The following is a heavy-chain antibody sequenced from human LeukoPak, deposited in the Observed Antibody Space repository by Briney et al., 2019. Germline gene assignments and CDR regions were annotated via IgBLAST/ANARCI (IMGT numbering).Heavy chain of an antibody. V-gene: IGHV3-48*01. CDR3: ARGEQLWSFDY. D-gene: IGHD5-18*01. CDR2: MSSSSTSI. J-gene: IGHJ4*02. Sequence: GGSLRLSCVASGFTFSSYSRNWVRQTPGKGLEWVSYMSSSSTSIYYADSVKGRFTIARDNAKNSLYLQMNSLRVEDTAVYYCARGEQLWSFDYWGQGTLVTVSS. CDR1: GFTFSSYS.